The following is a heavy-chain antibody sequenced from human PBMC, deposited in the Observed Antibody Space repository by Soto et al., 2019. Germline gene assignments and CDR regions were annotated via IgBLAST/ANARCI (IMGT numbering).Heavy chain of an antibody. CDR2: ISGSGGST. CDR1: GFTFSSYA. Sequence: PGGSLRLSCAASGFTFSSYAMSWVRQAPGKGLEWVSAISGSGGSTYYADSVKGRFTISRDNSKNTLYLQMNSLRAEDTAVYYSAKSRLWLQSPDAFDIWGQGTMVTVSS. J-gene: IGHJ3*02. CDR3: AKSRLWLQSPDAFDI. V-gene: IGHV3-23*01. D-gene: IGHD2-21*01.